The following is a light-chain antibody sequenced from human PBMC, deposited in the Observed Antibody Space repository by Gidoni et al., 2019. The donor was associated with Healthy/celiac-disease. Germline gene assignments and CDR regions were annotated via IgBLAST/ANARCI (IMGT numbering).Light chain of an antibody. Sequence: EIVLTQSPGTLSLSTGERATIACRASPSVSSSYLAWYQQKTGQAPRLLIYGASSRPTGIPDRFSGSGSGTDFTLTISRLEPEDFAVYYCQQYGSSPYTFGQGTKLEIK. CDR2: GAS. V-gene: IGKV3-20*01. J-gene: IGKJ2*01. CDR1: PSVSSSY. CDR3: QQYGSSPYT.